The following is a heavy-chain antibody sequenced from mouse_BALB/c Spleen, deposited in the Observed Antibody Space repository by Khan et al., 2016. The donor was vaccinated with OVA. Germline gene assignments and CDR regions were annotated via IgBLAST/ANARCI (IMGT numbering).Heavy chain of an antibody. Sequence: EVQLQESGPGLVKPSQSLSLTRTVTGYSITSDYAWNWIRQFPGNELEWMGFISYSGNTNYNPSLKSRISITRDTSENQFFLQLNSVTTEDTATYYCARISGGDFDYWGQGTTLTVSS. CDR1: GYSITSDYA. CDR2: ISYSGNT. J-gene: IGHJ2*01. D-gene: IGHD4-1*01. CDR3: ARISGGDFDY. V-gene: IGHV3-2*02.